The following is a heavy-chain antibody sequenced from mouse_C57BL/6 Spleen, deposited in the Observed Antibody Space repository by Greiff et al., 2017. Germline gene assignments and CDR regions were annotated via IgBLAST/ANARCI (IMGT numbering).Heavy chain of an antibody. V-gene: IGHV14-2*01. Sequence: VQLQQSGAELVKPGASGKLSCTASGFHIKDYYMHWVKQRTEQGLDGIGRIDPEDGETTYATKFQGKATITADTSSNTASLQLSSLTSEDTAVYYCARWDDYDVGDWFAYWGQGTLVTVSA. CDR1: GFHIKDYY. CDR3: ARWDDYDVGDWFAY. CDR2: IDPEDGET. J-gene: IGHJ3*01. D-gene: IGHD2-4*01.